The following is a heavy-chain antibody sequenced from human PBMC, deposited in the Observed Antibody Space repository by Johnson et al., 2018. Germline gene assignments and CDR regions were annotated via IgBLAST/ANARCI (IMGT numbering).Heavy chain of an antibody. V-gene: IGHV3-48*01. CDR2: ISSSGVI. J-gene: IGHJ3*02. CDR3: ERARGYSYEEDAFDI. Sequence: EVQLVETGGGLVQRGGSLRLSCATSGFTFSSYSMNWVRQAPEKGLEWVSCISSSGVIYYADSVKGRFPISRDNAKNSLYLQMNSLRAEDTAVYYCERARGYSYEEDAFDIWGKGTMVTVSS. D-gene: IGHD5-18*01. CDR1: GFTFSSYS.